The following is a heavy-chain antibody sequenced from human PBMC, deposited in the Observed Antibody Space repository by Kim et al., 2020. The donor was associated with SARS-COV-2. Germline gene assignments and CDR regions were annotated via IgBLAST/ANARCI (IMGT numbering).Heavy chain of an antibody. J-gene: IGHJ4*02. V-gene: IGHV3-7*03. CDR3: ATASRGTPIDY. CDR2: GK. Sequence: GKYYVDSVKGRFTISRDNAKNSLYLRMNSLRVGDTAVYYCATASRGTPIDYWGQGTLVTVSS. D-gene: IGHD1-1*01.